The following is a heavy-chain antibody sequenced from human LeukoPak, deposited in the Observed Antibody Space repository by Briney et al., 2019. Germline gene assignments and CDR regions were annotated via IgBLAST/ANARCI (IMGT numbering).Heavy chain of an antibody. J-gene: IGHJ4*02. V-gene: IGHV3-30*18. CDR2: MSYNGNNK. D-gene: IGHD6-13*01. CDR1: GFMFSRYG. Sequence: GGTLRLSCAASGFMFSRYGMHWVRHAPAKGLEWAAVMSYNGNNKYYGDSVEGRVTISRGNSKNTLYLQMNSLRTEDTAVYYCAKGRDVAAAAYFFDYWGQGTLVTVSS. CDR3: AKGRDVAAAAYFFDY.